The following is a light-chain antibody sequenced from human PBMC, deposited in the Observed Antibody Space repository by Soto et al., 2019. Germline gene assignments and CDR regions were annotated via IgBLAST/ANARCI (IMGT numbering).Light chain of an antibody. V-gene: IGKV3-11*01. J-gene: IGKJ4*01. CDR2: DAS. CDR3: QQRSNWPQIT. Sequence: EIVLTQSPATLSLSPGXRATLSCRASQSVSSYLAWYQQKPGQAPRLLIYDASNRATGIPARFSGSGSGTDFTLTISSLEPEDFAVYYCQQRSNWPQITFGGGTKVDIK. CDR1: QSVSSY.